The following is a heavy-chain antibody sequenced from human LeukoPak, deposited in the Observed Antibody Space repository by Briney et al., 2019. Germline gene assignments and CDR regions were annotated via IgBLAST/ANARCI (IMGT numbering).Heavy chain of an antibody. D-gene: IGHD6-19*01. J-gene: IGHJ4*02. Sequence: GGSLRLSCAASGFTFSSYSMNWVRQAPGKGLEWVSYISSSSSTIYYADSVKGRFTISRDNAKNPLYLQMNSLRAEDTAVYYCIVLAVTATLGFDYWGQGTLVTVSS. CDR3: IVLAVTATLGFDY. CDR2: ISSSSSTI. CDR1: GFTFSSYS. V-gene: IGHV3-48*01.